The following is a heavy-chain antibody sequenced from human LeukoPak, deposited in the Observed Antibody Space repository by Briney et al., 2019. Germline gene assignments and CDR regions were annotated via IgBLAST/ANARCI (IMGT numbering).Heavy chain of an antibody. CDR3: ARGLDFWVGYRGGWFAP. Sequence: ASVKVSCKASGYTFISYGISWVRQAPGQGLEWMGWISAYNGNTNYAQKLQGRVTMTTDTSTSTAYMELRSLRSDDTAVYYCARGLDFWVGYRGGWFAPGGQGPLVTVSS. V-gene: IGHV1-18*01. CDR1: GYTFISYG. D-gene: IGHD3-3*01. J-gene: IGHJ5*02. CDR2: ISAYNGNT.